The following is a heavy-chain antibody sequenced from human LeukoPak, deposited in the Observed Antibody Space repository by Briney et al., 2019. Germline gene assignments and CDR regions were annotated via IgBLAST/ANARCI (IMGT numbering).Heavy chain of an antibody. Sequence: PGGSLRLSCAASGFTFSSYGMHWVRQAPGKGLEWVAVISYDGSNKYYADSVKGRFTISRDNSKNTLYLQMNSLRAEDTAVYYCAKDVWDDSSGYFDYWGQGTLVTVSS. CDR2: ISYDGSNK. CDR1: GFTFSSYG. V-gene: IGHV3-30*18. J-gene: IGHJ4*02. D-gene: IGHD3-22*01. CDR3: AKDVWDDSSGYFDY.